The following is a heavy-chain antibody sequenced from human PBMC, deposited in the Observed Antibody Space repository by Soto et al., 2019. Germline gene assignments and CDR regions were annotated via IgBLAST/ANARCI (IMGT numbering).Heavy chain of an antibody. Sequence: TVGSLRLSCAASGFTFSSYAMSWVRQAPGKGLEWASAISGSGGSTYYADSVKGRFTISRDNSKNTLYLQMNSLRAEDTAVYYCAHSSTPFDYWGQGTLVTVSS. V-gene: IGHV3-23*01. CDR3: AHSSTPFDY. CDR1: GFTFSSYA. CDR2: ISGSGGST. D-gene: IGHD6-13*01. J-gene: IGHJ4*02.